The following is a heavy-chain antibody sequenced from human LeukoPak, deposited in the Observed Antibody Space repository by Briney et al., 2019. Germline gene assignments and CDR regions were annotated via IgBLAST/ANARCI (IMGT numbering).Heavy chain of an antibody. CDR1: GYTFTSYY. V-gene: IGHV1-46*01. D-gene: IGHD1-7*01. J-gene: IGHJ4*02. CDR2: INPSGGST. Sequence: ASVKVSCKASGYTFTSYYMHWVRQAPGQGLEWMGIINPSGGSTSYAQMFQGRVTMTRDTSTSTVYMELSSLRSEDTAVYYCARTTGTTVGYDYWGQGTLVTVSS. CDR3: ARTTGTTVGYDY.